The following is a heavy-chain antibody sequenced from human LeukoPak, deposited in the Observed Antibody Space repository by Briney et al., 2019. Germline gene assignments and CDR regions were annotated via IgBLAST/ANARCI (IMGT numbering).Heavy chain of an antibody. CDR3: ARDYGPTHYYYYGMDV. J-gene: IGHJ6*02. Sequence: GGSLRLSCAASGFTFSSYWMSWVRQAPGKGLEWVANIKQDGSEKYYVDSVKGRFTISRDNAKNSLYLQMNSLRAEDTAVYYCARDYGPTHYYYYGMDVWGQGTTVTVSS. V-gene: IGHV3-7*01. D-gene: IGHD3-10*01. CDR1: GFTFSSYW. CDR2: IKQDGSEK.